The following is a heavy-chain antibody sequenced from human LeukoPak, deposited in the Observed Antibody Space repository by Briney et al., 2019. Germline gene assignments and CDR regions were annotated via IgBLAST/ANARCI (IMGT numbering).Heavy chain of an antibody. CDR3: ARDRGARGRGLA. V-gene: IGHV3-21*06. D-gene: IGHD3-10*01. CDR1: GFTFRIYG. CDR2: ISDTSDI. Sequence: PGGSLRLSCAASGFTFRIYGMNWVRQAPGKGLEWVSSISDTSDISYADSVKGRFTVSRDNAKNSVFLQVNSLRLEDTAVYYCARDRGARGRGLAWGQGTLVSVSS. J-gene: IGHJ4*02.